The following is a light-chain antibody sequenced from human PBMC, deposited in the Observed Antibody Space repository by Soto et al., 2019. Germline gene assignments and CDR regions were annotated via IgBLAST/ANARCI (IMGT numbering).Light chain of an antibody. V-gene: IGKV3-11*01. Sequence: PGERATLPCRASQRVISYLAWYQQKPGQAPRLLIYDASNRATGIPARFSGSGSGTDFTLTISSLEPEDFAVYYCQQRSNWPPYTFGQGTKLEIK. J-gene: IGKJ2*01. CDR3: QQRSNWPPYT. CDR1: QRVISY. CDR2: DAS.